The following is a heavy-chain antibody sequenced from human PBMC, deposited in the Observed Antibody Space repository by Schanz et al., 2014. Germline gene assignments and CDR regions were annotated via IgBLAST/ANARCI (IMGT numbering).Heavy chain of an antibody. J-gene: IGHJ5*02. CDR2: IYTSGST. D-gene: IGHD6-25*01. Sequence: QVQLQESGPGLVKPSQTLSLTCIVSGGSISSGTYYWSWLRQPAGKGLEWIGRIYTSGSTNYNPSLKSRVTIPRAPSKTQFSLKLSSVTAADTAVYYCAREPLSGYNWFDPWGQGSLXTVSS. CDR3: AREPLSGYNWFDP. CDR1: GGSISSGTYY. V-gene: IGHV4-61*02.